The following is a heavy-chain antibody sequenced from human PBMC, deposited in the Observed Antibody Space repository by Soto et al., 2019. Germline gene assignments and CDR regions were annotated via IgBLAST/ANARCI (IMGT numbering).Heavy chain of an antibody. V-gene: IGHV4-39*07. D-gene: IGHD2-15*01. J-gene: IGHJ4*02. CDR3: ARDLTSYGWSDY. CDR1: GSYSGCSSDY. Sequence: SETLSLTGSVSGSYSGCSSDYCGWIRKPPGKGLEWIGSIYYSGSTNYNPSLKSRVTISVDTSKNQFSLKLSSVTAAATAVYYCARDLTSYGWSDYWGQGTLVPVSS. CDR2: IYYSGST.